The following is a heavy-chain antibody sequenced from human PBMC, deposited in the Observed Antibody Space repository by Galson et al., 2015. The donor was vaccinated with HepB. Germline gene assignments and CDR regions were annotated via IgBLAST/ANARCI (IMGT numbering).Heavy chain of an antibody. CDR1: GFTFSSYG. CDR3: ASRYCSGGSCYFDY. CDR2: ISPGGSNT. V-gene: IGHV3-23*01. J-gene: IGHJ4*02. Sequence: SLRLSCAASGFTFSSYGMSWVRQAPGKGLEWVSTISPGGSNTYYAGSVKGRFTISRDNSKYTLYLQVNSLTAEDTAVYYCASRYCSGGSCYFDYWGQGTLVTVSS. D-gene: IGHD2-15*01.